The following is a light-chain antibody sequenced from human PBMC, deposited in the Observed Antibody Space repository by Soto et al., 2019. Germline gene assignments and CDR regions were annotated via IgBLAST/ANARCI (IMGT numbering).Light chain of an antibody. J-gene: IGLJ1*01. Sequence: QSLRTQPTAASGTPGPRVTISCSGSSSNIGSNTVNWYQQPPGTAPKLLIYSNNQRPSGVPDRFSGSKSGTSASLAISGLQSEDEADYYCAAWDDSLNGFYVFGTGTKVTVL. CDR1: SSNIGSNT. CDR2: SNN. CDR3: AAWDDSLNGFYV. V-gene: IGLV1-44*01.